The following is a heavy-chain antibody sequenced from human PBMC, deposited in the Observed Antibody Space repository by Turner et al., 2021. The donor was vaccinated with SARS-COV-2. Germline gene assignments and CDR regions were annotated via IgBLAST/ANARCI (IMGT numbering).Heavy chain of an antibody. Sequence: QLQLQESGPGLVKPSETLSLTCTVSGGSISSSSYYWGWIRQPPGKGLVWIGSIYYSGSTYYNPSLKSRGTISVDTSKNQLSLKLSSMTAADTAVYYCARHKGDYDSSELLGWGQGTLVTVSS. CDR1: GGSISSSSYY. CDR3: ARHKGDYDSSELLG. V-gene: IGHV4-39*01. J-gene: IGHJ4*02. CDR2: IYYSGST. D-gene: IGHD3-22*01.